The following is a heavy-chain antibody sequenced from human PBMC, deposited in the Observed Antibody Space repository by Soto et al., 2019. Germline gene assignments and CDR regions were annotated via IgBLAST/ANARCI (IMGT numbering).Heavy chain of an antibody. D-gene: IGHD5-12*01. Sequence: PSETLSLTCSVSGGTINSGDYSWSWIRQPPGKGLEWIGSIFYTGSTYYSPSLKSRASMSMDTSKNLFSPRLRSLTAADTAVYFCAGVKATLYRHYYCDYWGQGTPGTVSS. V-gene: IGHV4-30-4*01. CDR2: IFYTGST. J-gene: IGHJ4*02. CDR1: GGTINSGDYS. CDR3: AGVKATLYRHYYCDY.